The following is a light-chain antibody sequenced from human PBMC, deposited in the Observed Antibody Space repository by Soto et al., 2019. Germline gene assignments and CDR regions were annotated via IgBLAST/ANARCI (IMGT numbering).Light chain of an antibody. CDR1: SSDIGAGFD. V-gene: IGLV1-40*01. Sequence: QSVLTQPHSVSGAPGQRVPISCTGSSSDIGAGFDVHWYQHLPGTAPKLLIYGNTNRPSGVPGRFSGSKSGTSASLVITGLQAEDEADYYCQSYENSRTGFYVFGTGTKLTVL. J-gene: IGLJ1*01. CDR2: GNT. CDR3: QSYENSRTGFYV.